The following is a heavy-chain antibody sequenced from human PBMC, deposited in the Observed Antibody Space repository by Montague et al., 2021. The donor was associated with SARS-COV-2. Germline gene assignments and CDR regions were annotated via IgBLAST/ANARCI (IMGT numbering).Heavy chain of an antibody. CDR1: GFTFSCHS. CDR2: ITYDSSTT. Sequence: SLRLSCAASGFTFSCHSMSWIRQAPGKGLEWVSTITYDSSTTYYVDSVKGRFTISRDNSKNTLYLQMNNLRVEDTAVYYCARDCRSSSCNNWGYWGQGTLVTVSS. J-gene: IGHJ4*02. V-gene: IGHV3-23*01. D-gene: IGHD2-2*02. CDR3: ARDCRSSSCNNWGY.